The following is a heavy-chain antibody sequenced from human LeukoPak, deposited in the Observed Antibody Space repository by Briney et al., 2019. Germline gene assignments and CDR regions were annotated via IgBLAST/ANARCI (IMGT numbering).Heavy chain of an antibody. CDR2: INKDGSET. Sequence: PGGSLRLSCAASGLAFSSHWMSWVRQAPGKGLEWVANINKDGSETRYLDSVRGRFTISRDNAKDSVYLQMNSLRGEDTAVYYCARDPASPVPFDYWGQGTLVTVSS. J-gene: IGHJ4*02. CDR3: ARDPASPVPFDY. V-gene: IGHV3-7*05. CDR1: GLAFSSHW.